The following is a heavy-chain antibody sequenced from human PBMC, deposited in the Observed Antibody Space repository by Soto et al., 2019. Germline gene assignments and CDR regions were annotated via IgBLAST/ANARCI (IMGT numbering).Heavy chain of an antibody. D-gene: IGHD6-6*01. CDR1: GFTFSSYS. CDR2: ISSSSSYI. CDR3: AREFAEDSVRWDY. Sequence: EVQLVESGGGLVKPGGSLRLSCAASGFTFSSYSMNWVRQAPGKGLEWVSSISSSSSYIYYADSVKGRFTISRDNAKNSLYLQMNSLRAEDTAVYYCAREFAEDSVRWDYWGQGTLVTVSS. V-gene: IGHV3-21*01. J-gene: IGHJ4*02.